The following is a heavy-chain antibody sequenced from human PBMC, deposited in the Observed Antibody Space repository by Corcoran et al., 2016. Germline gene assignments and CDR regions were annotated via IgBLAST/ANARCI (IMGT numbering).Heavy chain of an antibody. D-gene: IGHD3-22*01. V-gene: IGHV6-1*01. CDR1: GDSVSSNSAA. J-gene: IGHJ4*02. CDR2: TYYRSKWYN. CDR3: ARDWGGRVDYDRSGYALGY. Sequence: QVQLQQSGPGLVKPSQTLSLTCAISGDSVSSNSAAWNWIRQSPSRGLEWLGRTYYRSKWYNDYAVSVKSRITINPDTSKNQFSLQLNSVTHEYTAVYYCARDWGGRVDYDRSGYALGYWGQGTLVTVSS.